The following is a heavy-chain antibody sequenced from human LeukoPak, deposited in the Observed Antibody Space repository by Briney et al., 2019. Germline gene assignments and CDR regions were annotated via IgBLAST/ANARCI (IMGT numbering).Heavy chain of an antibody. CDR1: GFSLSSYA. V-gene: IGHV3-23*01. J-gene: IGHJ4*02. D-gene: IGHD2-15*01. Sequence: GGSLRLSCTVSGFSLSSYALSWVRRAPGKGLEWVSATSSSDAGKYYADSVKGRFTISRDNSKNTAYLQMNSLRSEDTAVYYCAKVRYCSGVNCYPDDNWGQGTLVTVSS. CDR3: AKVRYCSGVNCYPDDN. CDR2: TSSSDAGK.